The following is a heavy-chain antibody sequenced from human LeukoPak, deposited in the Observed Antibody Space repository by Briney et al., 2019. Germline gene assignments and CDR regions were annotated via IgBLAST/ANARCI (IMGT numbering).Heavy chain of an antibody. CDR1: GGSISSTNW. CDR3: AREGGPYRPLDY. V-gene: IGHV4-4*02. CDR2: VHLSGRT. Sequence: PSETLSLTCGVSGGSISSTNWWTWVRQPPGEGLGWIGEVHLSGRTNYNPSLESRVTMSVDMSENHISLKLTSVTAADTAVYYCAREGGPYRPLDYSGQGTLVTVSS. J-gene: IGHJ4*02.